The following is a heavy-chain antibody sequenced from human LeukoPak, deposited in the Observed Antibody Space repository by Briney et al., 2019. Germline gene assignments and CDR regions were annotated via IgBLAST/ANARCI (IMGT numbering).Heavy chain of an antibody. Sequence: PGGSLRLPCAASGFTFSSYAMSWVRQAPGKGLEWVSAISGSGCSTYYADSVKGRFTISRDNSKNTLYLQMNSLRAEDTAVYYCAKFRGSSSWYGGDYFDYWGQGTLVTVSS. V-gene: IGHV3-23*01. CDR1: GFTFSSYA. CDR3: AKFRGSSSWYGGDYFDY. J-gene: IGHJ4*02. CDR2: ISGSGCST. D-gene: IGHD6-13*01.